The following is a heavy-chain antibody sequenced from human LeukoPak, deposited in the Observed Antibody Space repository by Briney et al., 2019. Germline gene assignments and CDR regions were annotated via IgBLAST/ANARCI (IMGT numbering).Heavy chain of an antibody. D-gene: IGHD4-17*01. Sequence: KPGGSLRLSCAASGFTFSSYALSWVRQSPGKGLEWVSSISSSSSYIYYADSVKGRFTISRDNAKNSLYLQMNSLRAEDTAVYYCARVTPIRVYGDYGALDYWGQGTLVTVSS. J-gene: IGHJ4*02. CDR2: ISSSSSYI. V-gene: IGHV3-21*01. CDR3: ARVTPIRVYGDYGALDY. CDR1: GFTFSSYA.